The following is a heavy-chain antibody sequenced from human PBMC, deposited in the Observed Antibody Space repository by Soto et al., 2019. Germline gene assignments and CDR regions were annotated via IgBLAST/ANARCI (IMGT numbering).Heavy chain of an antibody. J-gene: IGHJ6*04. Sequence: SQTLSLTCAISGDSVSNNNAAWNLIRQSPSRGLEWLGRTYYRSKWYNHYSVSVKSRITINPDTSKNQFSLQLNSVTPEDTAVYYCARTYGYLDVWGEGSKVTVSS. CDR3: ARTYGYLDV. D-gene: IGHD4-17*01. CDR2: TYYRSKWYN. V-gene: IGHV6-1*01. CDR1: GDSVSNNNAA.